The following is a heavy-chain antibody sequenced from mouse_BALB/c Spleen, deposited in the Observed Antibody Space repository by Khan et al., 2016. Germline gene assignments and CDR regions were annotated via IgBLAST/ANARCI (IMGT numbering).Heavy chain of an antibody. V-gene: IGHV14-3*02. Sequence: VQLQQPGAELVKPGASVKLSCTASGFNIKDTYMHWVKQRPEQGLEWIGRIDPANGNTKYDPKFQGTATITADTSSHTAYLHLSSLTTEDTAVYYGARRERGFAYWGQGTLVTVSA. CDR3: ARRERGFAY. CDR1: GFNIKDTY. CDR2: IDPANGNT. J-gene: IGHJ3*01.